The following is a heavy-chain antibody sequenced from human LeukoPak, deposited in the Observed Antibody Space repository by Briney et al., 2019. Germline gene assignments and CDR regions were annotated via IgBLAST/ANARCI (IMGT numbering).Heavy chain of an antibody. J-gene: IGHJ4*02. D-gene: IGHD2-21*02. CDR3: ARNTETAIPLPYYFDY. CDR1: GYTFTSCA. CDR2: INTGNGNT. V-gene: IGHV1-3*04. Sequence: ASVKVSCKASGYTFTSCAIHWVRQAPGQRLECMGWINTGNGNTKYSQKFQGRVTITRDTSASTAYMDLSSLRSEDTAVYYCARNTETAIPLPYYFDYWGQGTLVTVSS.